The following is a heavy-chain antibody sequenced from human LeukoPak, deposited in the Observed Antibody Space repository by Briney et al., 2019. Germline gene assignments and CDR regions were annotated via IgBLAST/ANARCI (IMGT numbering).Heavy chain of an antibody. D-gene: IGHD2-8*02. CDR3: AKDEFVASDFTGAFDI. Sequence: GGSLRLSCAASGFTFDDYAMHWVRQVPGKGLEWVSGISWNSGSIGYADSVKGRFTISRDNAKNSLHLQMNSLRAEDMALYYCAKDEFVASDFTGAFDIWGQGTMVTVSS. V-gene: IGHV3-9*03. CDR2: ISWNSGSI. CDR1: GFTFDDYA. J-gene: IGHJ3*02.